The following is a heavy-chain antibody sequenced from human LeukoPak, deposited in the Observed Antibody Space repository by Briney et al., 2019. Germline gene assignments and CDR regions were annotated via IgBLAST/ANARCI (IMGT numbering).Heavy chain of an antibody. Sequence: GRSLRLSCAASGFTFSNAWMSWVRQAPGKGLEWVGRIKSKTDGGTTDYAAPVKGRFTISRDDSKNTLYLQMNSLKTEDTAVYYCTTRDIVATEDYWGQGTLVTVSS. V-gene: IGHV3-15*01. CDR3: TTRDIVATEDY. CDR1: GFTFSNAW. D-gene: IGHD5-12*01. J-gene: IGHJ4*02. CDR2: IKSKTDGGTT.